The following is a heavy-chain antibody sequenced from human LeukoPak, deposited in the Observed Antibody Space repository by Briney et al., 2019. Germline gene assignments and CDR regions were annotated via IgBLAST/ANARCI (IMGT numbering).Heavy chain of an antibody. V-gene: IGHV4-34*01. D-gene: IGHD6-13*01. Sequence: SETLSLTCAVYGGSFSGYYWSWIRQPPGKGLEWIGEINHSGSTNYNPSLKSRVTISVDTSKNQFSLKLSSVTAADTAVYYCASLGGIAAAGTPRYGMDVWGKGTTVTVSS. CDR1: GGSFSGYY. CDR2: INHSGST. J-gene: IGHJ6*04. CDR3: ASLGGIAAAGTPRYGMDV.